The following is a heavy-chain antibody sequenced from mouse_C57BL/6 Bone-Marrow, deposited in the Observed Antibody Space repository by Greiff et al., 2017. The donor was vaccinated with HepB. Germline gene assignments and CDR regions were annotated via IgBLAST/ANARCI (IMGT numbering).Heavy chain of an antibody. Sequence: EVQGVESGGGLVQPGGSMKLSCVASGFTFSNYWMNWVRQSPEKGLEWVAQIRLKSDNYATHYAESVKGRLTISRDDSKSSVYLQMNNLRAEDTVIYYCTGHYYSNSAFAYWGQGTLVTVSA. CDR2: IRLKSDNYAT. D-gene: IGHD2-5*01. CDR3: TGHYYSNSAFAY. CDR1: GFTFSNYW. V-gene: IGHV6-3*01. J-gene: IGHJ3*01.